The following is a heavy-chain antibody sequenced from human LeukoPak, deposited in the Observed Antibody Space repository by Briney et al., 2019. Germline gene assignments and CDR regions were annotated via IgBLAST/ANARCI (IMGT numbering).Heavy chain of an antibody. CDR3: ARDGPDRAAWFDP. D-gene: IGHD3-22*01. Sequence: GASVKVSCKASGYTFSSYGISWVRQAPGQGLEWMGRISDYNGNTNYAQKVQGRVTMTTDPFTSTAYMELRSLRSDDTAVYYCARDGPDRAAWFDPWGQGTLVTVSS. J-gene: IGHJ5*02. CDR1: GYTFSSYG. V-gene: IGHV1-18*01. CDR2: ISDYNGNT.